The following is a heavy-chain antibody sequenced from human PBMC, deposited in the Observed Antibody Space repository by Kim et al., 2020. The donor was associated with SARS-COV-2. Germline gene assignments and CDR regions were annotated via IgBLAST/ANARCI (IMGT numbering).Heavy chain of an antibody. J-gene: IGHJ1*01. CDR2: INPSGGYT. D-gene: IGHD3-22*01. V-gene: IGHV1-46*01. Sequence: ASVKVSCKASGYTFSSYYLHWVRQAPGQGLEWMGKINPSGGYTTYAQKLQGRVTMSRDRSTSTVYMQLSSLRSEDAAVYYCARSSVRGGYYNSYFQLWGQGTLVTVSS. CDR3: ARSSVRGGYYNSYFQL. CDR1: GYTFSSYY.